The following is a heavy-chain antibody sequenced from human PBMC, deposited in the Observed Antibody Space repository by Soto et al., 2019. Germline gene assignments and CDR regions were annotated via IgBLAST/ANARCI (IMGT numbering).Heavy chain of an antibody. CDR2: IKSKIDGGTS. V-gene: IGHV3-15*07. CDR1: GFTFSHAW. D-gene: IGHD2-8*01. J-gene: IGHJ6*02. CDR3: ATMGHCANGVCSYYYYGMDV. Sequence: EVQLVESGGGLVQPGGSLRLSCGASGFTFSHAWMNWVRQAPGKGLEWVGRIKSKIDGGTSDYAAPVKGRFSISRDDSEETLFLQMNSLKTEDTAVYFCATMGHCANGVCSYYYYGMDVWGLGTTVTVSS.